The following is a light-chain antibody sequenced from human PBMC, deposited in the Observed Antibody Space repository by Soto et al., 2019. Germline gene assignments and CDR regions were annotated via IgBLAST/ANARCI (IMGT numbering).Light chain of an antibody. CDR1: QSVSNNY. Sequence: EIVLTQSPGTLSRSPGERATLSCRASQSVSNNYLAWYQQKPGQAPRLLIYGASNRATGIPDRFSGSGSGTDFTITISRLEPEDFAVYYWQQYGSSGTFGQGTKVDIK. CDR2: GAS. CDR3: QQYGSSGT. V-gene: IGKV3-20*01. J-gene: IGKJ1*01.